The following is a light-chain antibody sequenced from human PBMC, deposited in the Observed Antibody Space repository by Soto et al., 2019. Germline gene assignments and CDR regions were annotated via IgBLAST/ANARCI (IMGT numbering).Light chain of an antibody. V-gene: IGKV3-20*01. CDR1: QSVSSSY. CDR3: QQYGSSPFT. J-gene: IGKJ5*01. CDR2: GAS. Sequence: EIVLTQSPGTLSLSPGERATLSCRASQSVSSSYLAWYQQKPGQAPRLLIYGASSRATGIPDRFSGSGSGTDFPLIISRLEPEGFAVYYCQQYGSSPFTCGQGTRLEIK.